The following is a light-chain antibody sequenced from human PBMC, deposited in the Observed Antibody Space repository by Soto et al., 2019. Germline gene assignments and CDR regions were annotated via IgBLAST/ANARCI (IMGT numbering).Light chain of an antibody. Sequence: QSVLTQPASVSGSPGQSITISCTGTSSDVGSYNLVSWYQQHPGKAPKLMIYEGSKRPSGVSNRLSGSKSGNTASLTISGLQAEDEADSYCCSYAGSSTYVFGTGTKVTVL. J-gene: IGLJ1*01. CDR1: SSDVGSYNL. V-gene: IGLV2-23*01. CDR3: CSYAGSSTYV. CDR2: EGS.